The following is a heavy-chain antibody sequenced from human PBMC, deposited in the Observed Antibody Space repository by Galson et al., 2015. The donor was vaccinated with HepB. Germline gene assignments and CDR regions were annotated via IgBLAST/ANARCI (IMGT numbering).Heavy chain of an antibody. CDR2: IIPIFGTA. Sequence: SVKVSCKASGGTFSSYAISWVRQAPGQGLEWMGGIIPIFGTANYAQKFQGGVTITANESTSTAYMELSSLRSEDTAVYYCARDLITMVRGDYYYYGMDVWGQGTTVPSP. V-gene: IGHV1-69*13. CDR3: ARDLITMVRGDYYYYGMDV. J-gene: IGHJ6*02. D-gene: IGHD3-10*01. CDR1: GGTFSSYA.